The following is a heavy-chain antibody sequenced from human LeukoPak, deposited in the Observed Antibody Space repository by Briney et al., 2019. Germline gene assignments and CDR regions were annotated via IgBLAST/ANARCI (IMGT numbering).Heavy chain of an antibody. CDR3: ARGQWGGDCDN. CDR1: GYTFTGYY. D-gene: IGHD2-21*02. Sequence: ASVKVSCKASGYTFTGYYMHWVRQAPGQGLEWMGIINPSGGSTSYAQKFQGRVTMTRDMSTSTVYMELSSLRSEDTAVYYCARGQWGGDCDNWGQGTLVTVSS. V-gene: IGHV1-46*01. J-gene: IGHJ4*02. CDR2: INPSGGST.